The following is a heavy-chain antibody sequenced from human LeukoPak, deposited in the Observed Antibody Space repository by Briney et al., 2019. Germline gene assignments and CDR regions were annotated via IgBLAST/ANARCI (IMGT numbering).Heavy chain of an antibody. Sequence: TPSETLSLTCTVSGGSISSSSYDWGWIRQPPGKGLEWIGSIYYSGSTYYNPSLKSRVTISVDTSKNQFSLKLSSVTAADTAVYYCATPSSTIFGVVTGYDYWGQGTLVTVSS. D-gene: IGHD3-3*01. CDR1: GGSISSSSYD. V-gene: IGHV4-39*01. CDR3: ATPSSTIFGVVTGYDY. CDR2: IYYSGST. J-gene: IGHJ4*02.